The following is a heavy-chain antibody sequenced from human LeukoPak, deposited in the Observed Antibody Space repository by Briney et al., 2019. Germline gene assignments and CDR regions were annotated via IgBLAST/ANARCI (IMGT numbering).Heavy chain of an antibody. Sequence: PGGSLRLSCAASGFTFSSYEMNWVRQAPGKGLEWISNISSSGSTTYYADSVKGRFTISRDNAKNSLYLQMNSLRAEETAVYYCARDFRPSLRFYYMDVWGKGTTVTVSS. CDR1: GFTFSSYE. CDR2: ISSSGSTT. D-gene: IGHD3-3*01. J-gene: IGHJ6*03. V-gene: IGHV3-48*03. CDR3: ARDFRPSLRFYYMDV.